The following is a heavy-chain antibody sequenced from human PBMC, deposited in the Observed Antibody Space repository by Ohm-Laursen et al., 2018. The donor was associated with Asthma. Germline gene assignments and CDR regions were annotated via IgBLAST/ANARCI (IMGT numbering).Heavy chain of an antibody. Sequence: SETLSLTCALSGGYIYNHWWSWVRQPPGKGLEWIAEISHSGAASFNPSLTSRVTISLDKSKTHFSLELTSVTAADTAVYYCACSIGWYSLDLWGQGTLVTVSS. CDR3: ACSIGWYSLDL. CDR1: GGYIYNHW. J-gene: IGHJ4*02. CDR2: ISHSGAA. D-gene: IGHD6-19*01. V-gene: IGHV4-4*02.